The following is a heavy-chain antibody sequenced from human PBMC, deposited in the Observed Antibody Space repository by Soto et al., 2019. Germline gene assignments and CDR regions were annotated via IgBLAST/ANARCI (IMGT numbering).Heavy chain of an antibody. Sequence: PGGSLRLSCAASEFTFSRYWMDWVRQAPRKGLEWVATIKHDGSEEYYVDSVKGRFIISRDNAKNSVFLQMNGLRVEDTAVYFCARAMGTDGWSNHPFDIWGQGTMVTVSS. CDR2: IKHDGSEE. J-gene: IGHJ3*02. D-gene: IGHD6-19*01. CDR3: ARAMGTDGWSNHPFDI. CDR1: EFTFSRYW. V-gene: IGHV3-7*04.